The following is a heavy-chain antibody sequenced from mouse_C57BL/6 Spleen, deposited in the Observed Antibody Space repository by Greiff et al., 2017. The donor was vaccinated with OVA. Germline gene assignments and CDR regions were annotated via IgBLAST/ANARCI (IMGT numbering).Heavy chain of an antibody. D-gene: IGHD1-1*01. CDR1: GFSLTSYA. CDR3: ARKGTTVVAMYFDV. J-gene: IGHJ1*03. V-gene: IGHV2-9-1*01. Sequence: VAPSQSLSITCTVSGFSLTSYAISWVRQPPGKGLEWLGVIWTGGGTNYNSALKSRLSISKDNSKSQVFLKMNSLQTDDTARYYCARKGTTVVAMYFDVWGTGTTVTVSS. CDR2: IWTGGGT.